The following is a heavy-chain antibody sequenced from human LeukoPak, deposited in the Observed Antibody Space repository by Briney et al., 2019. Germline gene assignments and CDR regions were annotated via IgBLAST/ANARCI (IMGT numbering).Heavy chain of an antibody. D-gene: IGHD2-15*01. CDR3: ARRVDATRWFDP. Sequence: GGSPRLSCAASGFTFSNYFMHWVRQAPGKGLVWVSRINSDGTTTMYADSVKGRFTISRDNAKNTLYLQMNSLRDEDTAVYYCARRVDATRWFDPWGQGTLVTVSS. V-gene: IGHV3-74*03. CDR2: INSDGTTT. J-gene: IGHJ5*02. CDR1: GFTFSNYF.